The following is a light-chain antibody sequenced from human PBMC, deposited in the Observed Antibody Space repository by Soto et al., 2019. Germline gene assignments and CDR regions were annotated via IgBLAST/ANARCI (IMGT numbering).Light chain of an antibody. V-gene: IGKV1-33*01. CDR2: DAS. Sequence: DIQMTQSPSSLSASVGDRVTITCQASQDISDYLNWYQQRPGKAPKLLIYDASNLETGVPSRFSGSGYGTAFAVNISSLQPEDIATYYCQQYDELPYTFGQGTKLEIK. CDR3: QQYDELPYT. J-gene: IGKJ2*01. CDR1: QDISDY.